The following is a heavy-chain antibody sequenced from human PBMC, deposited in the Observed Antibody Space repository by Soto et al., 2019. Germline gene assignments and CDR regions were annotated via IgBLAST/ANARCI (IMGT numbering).Heavy chain of an antibody. J-gene: IGHJ4*02. V-gene: IGHV1-18*01. D-gene: IGHD1-26*01. CDR2: INAYNGNT. Sequence: ASVKVSCKASGYSFTRYGIGCARQAPGQGLEWMGWINAYNGNTNYAQNLQGRLTLTTDTSTTTAYMELSRLRSDDTAVYYCARDVVGSDYFDSWGQGTLVTVSS. CDR1: GYSFTRYG. CDR3: ARDVVGSDYFDS.